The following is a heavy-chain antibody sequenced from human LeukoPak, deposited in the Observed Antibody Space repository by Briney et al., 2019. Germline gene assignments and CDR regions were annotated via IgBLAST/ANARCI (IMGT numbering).Heavy chain of an antibody. D-gene: IGHD4-23*01. CDR1: GFTFRTSW. V-gene: IGHV3-74*01. CDR3: ARDGADYGGNSGHADY. J-gene: IGHJ4*02. CDR2: INSDGSTT. Sequence: GGSLRLSCAASGFTFRTSWMHWVRQAPGKGLVWVSRINSDGSTTNYADSVKGRFTISRDNAKNSLYLQMNSLRAEDTALYYCARDGADYGGNSGHADYWGQGTLVTVSS.